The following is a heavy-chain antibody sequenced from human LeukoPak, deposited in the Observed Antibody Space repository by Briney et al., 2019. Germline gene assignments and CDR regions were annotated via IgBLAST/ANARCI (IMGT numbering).Heavy chain of an antibody. CDR2: ISGSGGST. CDR3: AKSGKYSSSPYSDY. V-gene: IGHV3-23*01. D-gene: IGHD6-13*01. Sequence: GGSLRLSCAASGFTFSNYAMSWVRQAPGKGLEWVSAISGSGGSTYYADSVKGRFTISRDNSKNTLYLQMNSLRAEDTAVYYCAKSGKYSSSPYSDYWGQGTLVTVSS. J-gene: IGHJ4*02. CDR1: GFTFSNYA.